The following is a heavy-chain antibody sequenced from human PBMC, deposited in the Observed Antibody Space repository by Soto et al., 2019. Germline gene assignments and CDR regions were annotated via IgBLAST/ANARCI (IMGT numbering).Heavy chain of an antibody. V-gene: IGHV1-18*01. CDR2: ISAYNGNT. Sequence: QVQLVQSGAEMKKPGASVKVSCKASGCTFTSYDISWVRQAPGQGLEWMGWISAYNGNTYYAQNLQGRVTMTTDTSTSTAYMELTSLRSDDTAMYYCARVWDCSGGSCYSVFDYWGQGALVTVSS. CDR1: GCTFTSYD. D-gene: IGHD2-15*01. J-gene: IGHJ4*02. CDR3: ARVWDCSGGSCYSVFDY.